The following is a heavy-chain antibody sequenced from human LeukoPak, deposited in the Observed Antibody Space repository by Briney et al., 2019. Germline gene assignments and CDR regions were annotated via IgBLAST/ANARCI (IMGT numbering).Heavy chain of an antibody. CDR1: GGSLSDYY. CDR2: INHSGST. Sequence: SETLSLTCAVYGGSLSDYYWSWIRQPPGKGLEWIGEINHSGSTKYNPSLKSRVAISVDTSKNQLSLKLSSVTAADTAVYYCARDPARGGAEANWFDPWGQGTPVTVSS. CDR3: ARDPARGGAEANWFDP. D-gene: IGHD4-17*01. V-gene: IGHV4-34*01. J-gene: IGHJ5*02.